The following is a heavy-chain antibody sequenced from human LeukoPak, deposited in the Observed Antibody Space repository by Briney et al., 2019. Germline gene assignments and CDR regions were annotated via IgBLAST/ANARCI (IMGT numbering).Heavy chain of an antibody. CDR2: ISSSSSYT. CDR3: AREDSSSSSFDY. CDR1: GFTFSDYY. V-gene: IGHV3-11*06. D-gene: IGHD6-6*01. Sequence: GGSLRLSCAASGFTFSDYYMSWIRQAPGKGLEWVSYISSSSSYTNYADSVKGRFTISRDNAKNSLYLQMNSLRAEDTAVYYCAREDSSSSSFDYWGQGTLVTVSS. J-gene: IGHJ4*02.